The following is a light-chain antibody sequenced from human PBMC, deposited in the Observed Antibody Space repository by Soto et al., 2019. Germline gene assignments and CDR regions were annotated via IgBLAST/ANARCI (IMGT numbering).Light chain of an antibody. CDR2: EVT. Sequence: QSALTQPPSASGSPGQSVTISCTGTTSDVGAYTFVSWYQQHPGKAPKLIIYEVTKRPSGVPDRFSGSKSGNTASLTVSGLQAEDEADYYCSSYAGSNFCVFGGGTKVTVL. J-gene: IGLJ3*02. CDR3: SSYAGSNFCV. CDR1: TSDVGAYTF. V-gene: IGLV2-8*01.